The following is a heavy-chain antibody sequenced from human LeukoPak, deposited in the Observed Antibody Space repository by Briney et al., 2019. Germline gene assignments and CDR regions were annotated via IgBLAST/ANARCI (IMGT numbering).Heavy chain of an antibody. CDR3: AKLIWFGESSDY. D-gene: IGHD3-10*01. J-gene: IGHJ4*02. CDR2: INPNSGGT. Sequence: ASVKVSCKASGYTLTGYYMHWVRQAPGQGLEWMGWINPNSGGTNYAQKFQGRVTMTRDTSISTAYMELSRLRSDDTAVYYCAKLIWFGESSDYWGQGTLVTVSS. V-gene: IGHV1-2*02. CDR1: GYTLTGYY.